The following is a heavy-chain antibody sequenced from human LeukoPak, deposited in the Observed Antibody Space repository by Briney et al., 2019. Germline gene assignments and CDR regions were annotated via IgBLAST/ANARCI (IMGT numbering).Heavy chain of an antibody. CDR1: GFIFSNFG. Sequence: PGRSLRLSCAASGFIFSNFGMHWLRQAPGKGLEWVAVIWFDGSDDYFADSVKGRFTIARDNSKNMVYLQMNSLRAEDTAVYYCARTRRGLYPAAFDIWGQGTMVTVSS. CDR2: IWFDGSDD. J-gene: IGHJ3*02. CDR3: ARTRRGLYPAAFDI. D-gene: IGHD2-8*01. V-gene: IGHV3-33*01.